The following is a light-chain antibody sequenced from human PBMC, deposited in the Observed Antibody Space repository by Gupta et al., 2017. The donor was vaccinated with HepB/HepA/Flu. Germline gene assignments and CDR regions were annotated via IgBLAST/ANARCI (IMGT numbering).Light chain of an antibody. V-gene: IGKV3-20*01. CDR3: HQEGWSPRT. J-gene: IGKJ1*01. Sequence: EILFTRSPGSLSLSPGERATLPCRASQGVSSSLAWYQQKPGQAPRLLIYDASSRPTGIPDRFSGSGSGTDFTLTIRRLEPEDFAVYYCHQEGWSPRTFGPGTKVEIK. CDR1: QGVSSS. CDR2: DAS.